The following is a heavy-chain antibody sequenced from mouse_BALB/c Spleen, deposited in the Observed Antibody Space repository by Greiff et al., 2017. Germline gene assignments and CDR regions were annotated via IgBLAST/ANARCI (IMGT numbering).Heavy chain of an antibody. CDR2: ISSGGGST. CDR3: ARHEVSRFDY. J-gene: IGHJ2*01. Sequence: EVHLVESGGGLVQPGGSRKLSCAASGFAFSSYDMSWVRQTPEKRLEWVAYISSGGGSTYYPDTVKGRFTISRDNAKNTLYLQMSSLKSEDTAMYYCARHEVSRFDYWGQGTTLTVSS. CDR1: GFAFSSYD. D-gene: IGHD6-2*01. V-gene: IGHV5-12-1*01.